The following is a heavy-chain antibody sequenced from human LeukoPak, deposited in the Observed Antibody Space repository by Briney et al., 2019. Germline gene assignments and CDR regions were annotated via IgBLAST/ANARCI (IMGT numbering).Heavy chain of an antibody. CDR1: VDSISTFY. CDR3: ARASYVYDIDP. D-gene: IGHD3-10*02. J-gene: IGHJ5*02. CDR2: TSYSGPA. V-gene: IGHV4-59*01. Sequence: SETLSLTCTVSVDSISTFYWSWIRQPPGKGLEWIGYTSYSGPANYSPSLKSRVTISIDTSKNQISFTLRSVTAAHTAVFFFARASYVYDIDPWGEGTQVTVSS.